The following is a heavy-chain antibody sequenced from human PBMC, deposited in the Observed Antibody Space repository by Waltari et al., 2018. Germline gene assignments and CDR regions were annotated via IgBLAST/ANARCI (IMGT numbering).Heavy chain of an antibody. V-gene: IGHV3-30*04. Sequence: QVQLVESGGGVVQPGRSLRLSCAASGFTFSSYAMHGVRQAPGKGLEWVAVITYEGRNKNDADSVKGRFTISRDNSKNTLYLQMNSLRAEDTAVYYCARATPRSSMGLWGQGTTVTVSS. J-gene: IGHJ6*02. D-gene: IGHD6-13*01. CDR3: ARATPRSSMGL. CDR1: GFTFSSYA. CDR2: ITYEGRNK.